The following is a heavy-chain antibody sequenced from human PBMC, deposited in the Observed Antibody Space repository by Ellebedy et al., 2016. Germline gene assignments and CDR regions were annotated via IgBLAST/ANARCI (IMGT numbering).Heavy chain of an antibody. Sequence: GGSLRLSXSASGFTFSSYAMHWVRQAPGKGLEYVSAISSNGGSTYYADSVKGRFTISRDNSKNTLYLQMSSLRAEDTAVYYCVKDAGGWLWSADGMDVWGQGTTVTVSS. CDR3: VKDAGGWLWSADGMDV. CDR1: GFTFSSYA. J-gene: IGHJ6*02. D-gene: IGHD5-18*01. CDR2: ISSNGGST. V-gene: IGHV3-64D*06.